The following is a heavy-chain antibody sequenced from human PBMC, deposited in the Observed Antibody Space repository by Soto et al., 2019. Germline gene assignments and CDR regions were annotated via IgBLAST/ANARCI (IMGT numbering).Heavy chain of an antibody. CDR3: ARDKITGLFDY. J-gene: IGHJ4*02. D-gene: IGHD2-8*02. CDR1: GFTFRDYY. CDR2: ICPDGSNM. Sequence: GGSLRLSCAASGFTFRDYYMTWLRQAPGKGLEWVSYICPDGSNMYYADSVKGRFTISRDNSKNSLYLQMNSLRAEDTAVYYCARDKITGLFDYWGQGTLVTVSS. V-gene: IGHV3-11*04.